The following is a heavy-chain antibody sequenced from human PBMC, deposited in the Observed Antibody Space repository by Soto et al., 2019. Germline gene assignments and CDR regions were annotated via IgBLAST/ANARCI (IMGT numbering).Heavy chain of an antibody. Sequence: PSETLSLTCAVSGGSISSGGYSWSWIRQPPGKGLEWIGYIYHSGSTYYNPSLKSRVTISVDRSKNQFSLKLSSVTAADTAVYYCARLGSVAARPYFDHWGQGTLVTVSS. V-gene: IGHV4-30-2*01. D-gene: IGHD6-6*01. CDR2: IYHSGST. J-gene: IGHJ4*02. CDR1: GGSISSGGYS. CDR3: ARLGSVAARPYFDH.